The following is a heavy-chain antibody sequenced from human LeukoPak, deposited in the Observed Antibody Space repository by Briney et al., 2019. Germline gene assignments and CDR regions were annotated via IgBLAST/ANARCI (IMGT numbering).Heavy chain of an antibody. J-gene: IGHJ4*02. CDR3: ARGKIDYLLG. Sequence: PSETLSLTCAVYGGSFSGYYWSWIRQPPGKGLEWIGEINHSGSTNYNPSLKSRVTISVDTSRNQFSLKLSSVTAADTAVYYCARGKIDYLLGWGRGTLVTVSS. V-gene: IGHV4-34*01. CDR1: GGSFSGYY. CDR2: INHSGST. D-gene: IGHD2-8*02.